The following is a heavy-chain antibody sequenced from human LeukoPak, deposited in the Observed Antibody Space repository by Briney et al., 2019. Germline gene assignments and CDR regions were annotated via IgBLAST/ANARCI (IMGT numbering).Heavy chain of an antibody. CDR3: ARNSSSWYYDY. Sequence: PGGSLRLSCAASGFTFSSYWMHWVRQAPGKGLVWVSCIKIDGSRTTYADSVKGRFTISRDNAKNTLHLQMNSLRAEDTAVYYCARNSSSWYYDYWGQGTPVTVSS. J-gene: IGHJ4*02. CDR1: GFTFSSYW. D-gene: IGHD6-13*01. V-gene: IGHV3-74*03. CDR2: IKIDGSRT.